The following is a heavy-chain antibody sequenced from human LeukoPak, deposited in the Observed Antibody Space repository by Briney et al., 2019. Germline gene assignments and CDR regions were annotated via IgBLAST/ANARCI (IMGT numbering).Heavy chain of an antibody. V-gene: IGHV4-30-4*07. CDR2: MYYSGST. CDR3: ARGLDTNDWSDAFDI. J-gene: IGHJ3*02. CDR1: GRSISSGDYS. D-gene: IGHD2-21*01. Sequence: SETLSLTCAVSGRSISSGDYSWRWLRQPPGKGLEWSGYMYYSGSTYSNLSLKSRVTISVDTSKNQFSLKLSSVTAADTAVYYCARGLDTNDWSDAFDIWGQGTMVTVSS.